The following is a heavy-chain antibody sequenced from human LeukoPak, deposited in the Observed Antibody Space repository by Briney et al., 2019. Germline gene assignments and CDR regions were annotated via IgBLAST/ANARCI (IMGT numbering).Heavy chain of an antibody. CDR1: GYTFTGYY. CDR3: ARGGSATYSSGYYYVRDFGYFQH. J-gene: IGHJ1*01. V-gene: IGHV1-8*02. Sequence: ASVKVSCKASGYTFTGYYMHWVRQATGQGLEWMGWMNPNSGNTGYAQKFQGRVTMTRNTSISTAYMELSSLRSEDTAVYYCARGGSATYSSGYYYVRDFGYFQHWGQGTLVTVSS. D-gene: IGHD3-22*01. CDR2: MNPNSGNT.